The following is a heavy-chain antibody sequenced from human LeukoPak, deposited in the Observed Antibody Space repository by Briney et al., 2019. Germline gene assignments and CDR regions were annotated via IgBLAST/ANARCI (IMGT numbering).Heavy chain of an antibody. CDR2: IIPMRDIT. CDR1: GGSFSNYA. J-gene: IGHJ5*02. D-gene: IGHD1-26*01. V-gene: IGHV1-69*04. Sequence: ASVKVSCKTSGGSFSNYAITWVRQAPGQGLEWMGRIIPMRDITNYAQNFQDRVTITADKSTTTVYMEVNSLISEDMAVYFCARGPYDETYYFDPWGQGTLVTVSS. CDR3: ARGPYDETYYFDP.